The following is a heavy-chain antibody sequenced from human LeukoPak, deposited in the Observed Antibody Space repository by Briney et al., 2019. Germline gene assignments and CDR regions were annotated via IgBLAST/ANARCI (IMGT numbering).Heavy chain of an antibody. J-gene: IGHJ5*02. D-gene: IGHD3-10*01. CDR3: ASLYGSGSFYSGMSLNWFDP. CDR1: GLTFSSYA. V-gene: IGHV3-30*04. Sequence: GRSLRLSCAASGLTFSSYAMHWVRQAPGKGLKWVAVISYDGSNKYYADSVKGRFTISRDNSKSTLYLQMNSLRAEDTAVYYCASLYGSGSFYSGMSLNWFDPWGQGTLVTVSS. CDR2: ISYDGSNK.